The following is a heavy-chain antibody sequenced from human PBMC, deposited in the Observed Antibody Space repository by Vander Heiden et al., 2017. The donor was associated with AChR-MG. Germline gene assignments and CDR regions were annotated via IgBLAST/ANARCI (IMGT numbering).Heavy chain of an antibody. V-gene: IGHV3-23*01. D-gene: IGHD6-6*01. J-gene: IGHJ4*01. CDR3: AKGSSQYGRSSIDY. CDR1: RSTFCSCA. Sequence: EVQLLASGVGLVHLGGSLRLSCAAPRSTFCSCAMYWGRQAPGERLEWVSAISASGGSTYYADSVKGRFTISRDNSKNTLYLKMNTLRAEDTAVYYCAKGSSQYGRSSIDYWGQGTLVTVSS. CDR2: ISASGGST.